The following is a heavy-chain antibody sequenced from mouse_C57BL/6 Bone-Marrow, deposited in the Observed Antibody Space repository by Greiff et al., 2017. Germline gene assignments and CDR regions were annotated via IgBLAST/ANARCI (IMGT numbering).Heavy chain of an antibody. CDR3: AKRGGNYGSSYGYFDV. J-gene: IGHJ1*03. Sequence: QVQLQQLGPGLVQPSQSLSITCTVSGFSLTSYGVHWVRQSPGKGLEWLGVIWRGGSTDYNAAFMSRLSITKDNSKSQVFFKMNSLQADDTAIYYCAKRGGNYGSSYGYFDVWGTGTTVTVSS. V-gene: IGHV2-5*01. D-gene: IGHD1-1*01. CDR1: GFSLTSYG. CDR2: IWRGGST.